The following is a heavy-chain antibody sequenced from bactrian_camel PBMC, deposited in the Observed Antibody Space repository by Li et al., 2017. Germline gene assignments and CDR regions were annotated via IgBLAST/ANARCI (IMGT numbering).Heavy chain of an antibody. D-gene: IGHD6*01. J-gene: IGHJ4*01. CDR1: GRTYSKWC. V-gene: IGHV3S57*01. Sequence: HVQLVESGGGSVQAGGSLRLSCAASGRTYSKWCMGWFRQISGKEREGLATIDSRGITAYADSVKGRFTISKDNVLNILYLQMDNLQPEDTATYYCAEGRGSRGEHCYSLNYWGQGTQVTVS. CDR2: IDSRGIT. CDR3: AEGRGSRGEHCYSLNY.